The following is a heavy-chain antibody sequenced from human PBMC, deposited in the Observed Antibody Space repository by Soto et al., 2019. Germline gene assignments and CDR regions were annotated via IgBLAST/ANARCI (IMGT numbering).Heavy chain of an antibody. D-gene: IGHD2-21*02. CDR1: GFSLSTSGEG. Sequence: QITLKESGPTLVKPTQTLTLTCTFSGFSLSTSGEGVGWIRQSPGKDLEWLALIYWNDDERYSPSLRSRLTITTDHSKNQVVLTMTNMDPVDTATYYCAHSKGGGNSAWFDPWGQGTLVTVSS. CDR2: IYWNDDE. CDR3: AHSKGGGNSAWFDP. V-gene: IGHV2-5*01. J-gene: IGHJ5*02.